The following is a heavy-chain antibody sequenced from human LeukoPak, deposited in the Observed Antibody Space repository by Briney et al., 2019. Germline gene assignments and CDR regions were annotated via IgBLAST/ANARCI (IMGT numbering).Heavy chain of an antibody. D-gene: IGHD5-18*01. J-gene: IGHJ3*02. V-gene: IGHV5-51*01. CDR2: IYPGDSDT. Sequence: GESLKISCKGSGYSFTNYWIGWVRQMPGKGLEWMGIIYPGDSDTRYSPSFQGQVTISADKSISTAYLQWSSLKASDTAMYYCASSRNLYSYGYGNAFDIWGQGTMVTVSS. CDR1: GYSFTNYW. CDR3: ASSRNLYSYGYGNAFDI.